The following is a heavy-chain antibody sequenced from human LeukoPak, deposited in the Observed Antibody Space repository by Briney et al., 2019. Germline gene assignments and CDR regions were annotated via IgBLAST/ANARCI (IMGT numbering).Heavy chain of an antibody. CDR1: GGSISGYY. CDR3: ARGVGSNWFQH. D-gene: IGHD6-13*01. V-gene: IGHV4-59*01. J-gene: IGHJ1*01. CDR2: MYYSGNT. Sequence: SETLSLTCTVSGGSISGYYWSWIRQPPGKGLQWIGYMYYSGNTNYNPSLKSRVTISADTSKNQFSLKLSSVTAADTAVYYCARGVGSNWFQHWGQGTLVTVSS.